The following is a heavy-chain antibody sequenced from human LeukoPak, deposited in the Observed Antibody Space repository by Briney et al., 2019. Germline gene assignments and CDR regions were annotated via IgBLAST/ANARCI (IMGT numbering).Heavy chain of an antibody. D-gene: IGHD3-9*01. CDR3: ATANYDILTGYLFDP. J-gene: IGHJ5*02. CDR2: ISGSGGST. Sequence: GGSLRLSCAASGFTFSSYAMSWVRQAPGKGLEWVSAISGSGGSTYYADSVKGRFTISRDNSKNTLYLQMNSLRAEDTAVYYCATANYDILTGYLFDPWGQGTLVTVSS. CDR1: GFTFSSYA. V-gene: IGHV3-23*01.